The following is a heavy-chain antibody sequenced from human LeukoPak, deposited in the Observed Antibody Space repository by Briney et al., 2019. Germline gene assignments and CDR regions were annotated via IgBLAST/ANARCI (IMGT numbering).Heavy chain of an antibody. CDR3: AKDRGYGSGSYHGFDY. V-gene: IGHV3-23*01. Sequence: PGASLRLSCAASGFTFSSYAMSWVRQAPRKGLEWVSAISGSGGSTYYADSVKGRFTISRDNSKNTLYLQMNSLRAEDTAVYYCAKDRGYGSGSYHGFDYWGQGTLVTVSS. CDR2: ISGSGGST. J-gene: IGHJ4*02. D-gene: IGHD3-10*01. CDR1: GFTFSSYA.